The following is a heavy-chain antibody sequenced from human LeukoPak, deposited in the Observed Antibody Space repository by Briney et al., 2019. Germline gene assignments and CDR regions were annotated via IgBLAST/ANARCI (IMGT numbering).Heavy chain of an antibody. V-gene: IGHV6-1*01. J-gene: IGHJ4*02. CDR2: TYFRSRWYY. CDR1: GDSVSSNNNA. CDR3: ARAAGANTFDY. Sequence: SQTLSLTCAISGDSVSSNNNAWNWMRQSPSRGLEWLGRTYFRSRWYYDYAVSVKSRITLNADTSMNQFSLQLNSVTPEDTAVYYCARAAGANTFDYWGQGILVTVSS. D-gene: IGHD1-26*01.